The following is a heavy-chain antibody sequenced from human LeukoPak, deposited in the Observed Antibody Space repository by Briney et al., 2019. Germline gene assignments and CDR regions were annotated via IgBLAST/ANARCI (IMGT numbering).Heavy chain of an antibody. CDR2: INWNGGST. CDR3: ARVADSTWYWYFDL. V-gene: IGHV3-20*04. D-gene: IGHD3-22*01. Sequence: GGSLRLSCAASGFTFDDYGMSWVRQAPGKGLEWVSGINWNGGSTGYADSVKGRFTISRDNAKNSLYLQVNSLRAEDTAFYYCARVADSTWYWYFDLWGRGTLVTVSS. CDR1: GFTFDDYG. J-gene: IGHJ2*01.